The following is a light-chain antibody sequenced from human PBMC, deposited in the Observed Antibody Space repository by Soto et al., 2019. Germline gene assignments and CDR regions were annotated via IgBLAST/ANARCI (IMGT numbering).Light chain of an antibody. V-gene: IGKV1-5*03. CDR3: KQYNSAPIT. Sequence: EMTQSPSTSCQSVRPRLTITCRASQTISSWLAWYQQKPGKAPKLLIYKASTLKSGVPSRFSGSGSGTDFTLTISSLQPEDVATYYCKQYNSAPITFGHGKRLEI. CDR1: QTISSW. J-gene: IGKJ5*01. CDR2: KAS.